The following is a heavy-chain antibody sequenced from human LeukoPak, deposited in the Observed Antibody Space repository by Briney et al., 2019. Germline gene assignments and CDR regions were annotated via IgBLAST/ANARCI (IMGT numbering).Heavy chain of an antibody. CDR2: IYYSGST. CDR1: GGSISSSSYY. J-gene: IGHJ3*02. CDR3: ARGGSTMVRGRSFDI. Sequence: PSETLSLTCTVSGGSISSSSYYWGWLRQPPGKGLEWVGSIYYSGSTYYNPSLKSRVTISVDTSKNQFSLKLSSVTAADTAVYYCARGGSTMVRGRSFDIWGQGTMVTVSS. V-gene: IGHV4-39*01. D-gene: IGHD3-10*01.